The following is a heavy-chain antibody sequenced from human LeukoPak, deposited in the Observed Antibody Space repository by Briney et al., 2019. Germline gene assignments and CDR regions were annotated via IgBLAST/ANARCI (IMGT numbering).Heavy chain of an antibody. D-gene: IGHD3-22*01. J-gene: IGHJ4*02. V-gene: IGHV1-24*01. Sequence: ASVKVSCKVSGYTLTELSMHWVRQAPGKGLEWMGGFDPEDGETIYAQKFQGRVTMTEDTSTDTAYMELGSLRSEDTAVYYCATLLQGDSSGYYFDYWGQGTLVTVSS. CDR3: ATLLQGDSSGYYFDY. CDR2: FDPEDGET. CDR1: GYTLTELS.